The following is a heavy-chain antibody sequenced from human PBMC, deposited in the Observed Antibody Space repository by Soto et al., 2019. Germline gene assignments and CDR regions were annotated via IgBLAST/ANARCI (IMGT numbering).Heavy chain of an antibody. D-gene: IGHD3-9*01. Sequence: QVQLQESGPGLVKPSETLSLTCTVSGASISSYYWSWIRQPPEKGLECIGYIYYSGSTNYNTSLKSRASITGEAYNYQFSLTLTSVTAAATAVYYCARWLTQETFDVWGQGTMFTVSS. CDR1: GASISSYY. CDR2: IYYSGST. J-gene: IGHJ3*01. CDR3: ARWLTQETFDV. V-gene: IGHV4-59*01.